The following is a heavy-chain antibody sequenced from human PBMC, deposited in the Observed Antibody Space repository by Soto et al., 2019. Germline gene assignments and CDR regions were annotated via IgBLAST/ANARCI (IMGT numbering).Heavy chain of an antibody. CDR2: ISGSGAYI. CDR3: AKLGGNYYISTIYHYYYMDV. CDR1: GFTFSTYA. D-gene: IGHD3-22*01. Sequence: EVQLLESGGGLIKPGGSLRLSCAASGFTFSTYAVSLVRQAPGKGLEWVSVISGSGAYISSADSVKGRFIISRDNSKNTLYLQMNSLTAEDTAVYYCAKLGGNYYISTIYHYYYMDVWGKGTTVTVSS. J-gene: IGHJ6*03. V-gene: IGHV3-23*01.